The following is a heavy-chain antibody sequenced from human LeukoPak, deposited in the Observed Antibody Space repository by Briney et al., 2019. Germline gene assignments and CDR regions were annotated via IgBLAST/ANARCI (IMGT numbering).Heavy chain of an antibody. CDR3: AKGGRLDFEGPDY. J-gene: IGHJ4*02. D-gene: IGHD2-15*01. CDR1: GFTFSSYG. CDR2: ISYDGSNK. V-gene: IGHV3-30*18. Sequence: QPGRSLRLSCAASGFTFSSYGMHWVRQAPGKGLEWVAVISYDGSNKYYADSVKGRFTISRDNSKNTLYLQMNSLRAEDTAVYYCAKGGRLDFEGPDYWGQGTLVTVSS.